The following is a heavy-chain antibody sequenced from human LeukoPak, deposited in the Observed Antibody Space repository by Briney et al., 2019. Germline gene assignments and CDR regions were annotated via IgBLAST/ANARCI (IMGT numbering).Heavy chain of an antibody. CDR2: IWYDGSNK. V-gene: IGHV3-33*01. CDR1: GFTFSSYG. J-gene: IGHJ6*02. D-gene: IGHD3-10*01. CDR3: ARDPYGSGSINYYYYGMDV. Sequence: GGSLRLSCAASGFTFSSYGMHWVRQAPGKVLEWVAVIWYDGSNKYYADSVKGRFTISRDNSKNTLYLQMNSLRAEDTAVYYCARDPYGSGSINYYYYGMDVWGQGTTVTVSS.